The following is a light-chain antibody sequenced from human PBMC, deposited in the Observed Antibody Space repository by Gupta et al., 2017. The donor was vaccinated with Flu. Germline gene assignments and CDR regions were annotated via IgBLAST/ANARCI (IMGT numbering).Light chain of an antibody. J-gene: IGKJ4*01. CDR1: QSVVAW. Sequence: GDRVTITCRVSQSVVAWLAWYQLKPGKAPKLLIYQASFLESGVPSRFNGSGSATEFTLTINNLHPDDFATYYCQQYYRYPLTFGGGTRVEIK. V-gene: IGKV1-5*03. CDR3: QQYYRYPLT. CDR2: QAS.